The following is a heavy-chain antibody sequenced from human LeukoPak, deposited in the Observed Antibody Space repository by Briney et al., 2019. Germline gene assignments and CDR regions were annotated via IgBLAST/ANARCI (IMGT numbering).Heavy chain of an antibody. V-gene: IGHV3-30*02. J-gene: IGHJ4*02. CDR2: IRSDGSIK. D-gene: IGHD2-2*01. Sequence: GGSLRLSCAVSGFIFSTYGMHWVRQAPGKGLEWVAFIRSDGSIKYYADSVKGRFTISRDNSKNTLYLQMNSLRAEDTAVYYCTKDRPEAYFDYWGQGTLVTVSS. CDR3: TKDRPEAYFDY. CDR1: GFIFSTYG.